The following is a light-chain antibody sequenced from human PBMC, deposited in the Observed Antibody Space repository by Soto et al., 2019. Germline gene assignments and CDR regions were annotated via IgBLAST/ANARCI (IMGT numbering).Light chain of an antibody. V-gene: IGKV3-20*01. CDR1: QSVSSSY. CDR2: GAS. CDR3: QQYRSAPRT. J-gene: IGKJ1*01. Sequence: EIVLTQSPATLSLSPGERATLSCRPSQSVSSSYLAWYQQKPGQAPRLLIYGASSRVIGIPDRFSGSGSGTDFTLTISRLEPEDFAVYYCQQYRSAPRTFGQGNKVELK.